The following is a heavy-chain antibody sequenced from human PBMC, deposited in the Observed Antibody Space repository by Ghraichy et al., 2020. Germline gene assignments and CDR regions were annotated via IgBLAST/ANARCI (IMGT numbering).Heavy chain of an antibody. CDR1: GASVGSNTFY. CDR2: VSHSGST. CDR3: ARRFAYSGSSDP. D-gene: IGHD1-26*01. Sequence: SETLSLTCSVSGASVGSNTFYWAWIRQPPGKGLEWIGSVSHSGSTYYTPSLKSRVTISVDTSRNIFSLKLNSVTAADTAVYFCARRFAYSGSSDPWGQGTLVTVSS. V-gene: IGHV4-39*01. J-gene: IGHJ5*02.